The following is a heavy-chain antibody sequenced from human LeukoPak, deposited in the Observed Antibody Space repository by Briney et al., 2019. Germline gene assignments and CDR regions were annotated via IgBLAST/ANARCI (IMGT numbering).Heavy chain of an antibody. Sequence: SETLSLTCTVSGGSISSYHWSWFRQAPGKGLEWIGYIYDSGSTNFNPSLKSRVSISVDTSKNQFSLKLNSVTAADTAVYYCASSNTGSYNDAFDIWGQGTMVTVSS. CDR2: IYDSGST. D-gene: IGHD1-26*01. CDR1: GGSISSYH. CDR3: ASSNTGSYNDAFDI. J-gene: IGHJ3*02. V-gene: IGHV4-59*01.